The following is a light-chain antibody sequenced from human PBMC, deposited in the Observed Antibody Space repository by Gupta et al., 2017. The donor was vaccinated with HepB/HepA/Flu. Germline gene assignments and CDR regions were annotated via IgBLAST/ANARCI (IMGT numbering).Light chain of an antibody. CDR3: HHSNYYPSLT. CDR1: QIIATS. CDR2: GAS. Sequence: DIQMTQSPSSLSASIGDRVTITCRASQIIATSLNWYKQKPGKAPKLLIYGASNWQTGVPSRFRGSCYAKDFTLTISSRQQEDFATYYCHHSNYYPSLTFGGGSKVAIK. J-gene: IGKJ4*01. V-gene: IGKV1-39*01.